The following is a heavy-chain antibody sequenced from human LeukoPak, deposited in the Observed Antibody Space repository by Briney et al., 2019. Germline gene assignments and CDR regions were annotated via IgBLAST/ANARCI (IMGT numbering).Heavy chain of an antibody. Sequence: SVKVSCKASGGTFSSYAISWVRQAPGQGLVWMGGIIPIFGTANYAQKFQGRVTITADESTSTAYMELRSLRSDDTAVYYCARDFQSSGWRYYYGMDVWGQGTTVTVSS. CDR1: GGTFSSYA. CDR3: ARDFQSSGWRYYYGMDV. V-gene: IGHV1-69*13. D-gene: IGHD6-19*01. J-gene: IGHJ6*02. CDR2: IIPIFGTA.